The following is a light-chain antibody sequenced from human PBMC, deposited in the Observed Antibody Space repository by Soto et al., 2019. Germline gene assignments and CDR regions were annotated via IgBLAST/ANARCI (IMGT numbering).Light chain of an antibody. CDR3: QQYDSSPIT. Sequence: EIVLTQSPGTLSLSPGERATLSCRASQSVSSSYLAWYQQKPGQAPSLLIYGASRRATGIPDRFSGSGSGTDFTLTISRLEPEDFAVYYCQQYDSSPITFXQGTKVDIK. J-gene: IGKJ1*01. CDR1: QSVSSSY. V-gene: IGKV3-20*01. CDR2: GAS.